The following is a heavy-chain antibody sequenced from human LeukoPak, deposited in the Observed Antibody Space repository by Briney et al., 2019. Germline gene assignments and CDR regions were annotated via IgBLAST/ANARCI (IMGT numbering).Heavy chain of an antibody. Sequence: GGSLRLSCAASGFTFSFYGMHWVRQAPGKGLEWVAVISHDGSNKYYADSVKGRFTISRDNSKNTLYLQMNSLRAEDTAVYYCAKTHSYGPEDAFDIWGQGTMVTVSS. CDR2: ISHDGSNK. J-gene: IGHJ3*02. CDR3: AKTHSYGPEDAFDI. CDR1: GFTFSFYG. V-gene: IGHV3-30*18. D-gene: IGHD5-18*01.